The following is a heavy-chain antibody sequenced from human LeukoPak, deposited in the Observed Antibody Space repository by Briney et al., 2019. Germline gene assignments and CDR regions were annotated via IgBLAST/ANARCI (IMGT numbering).Heavy chain of an antibody. V-gene: IGHV1-24*01. CDR2: FDPDDGET. D-gene: IGHD1-26*01. CDR3: ATGTSGSYYVGIVRPIDY. CDR1: GYTLTELP. J-gene: IGHJ4*02. Sequence: ASVNVSCKVSGYTLTELPIHWVRQAPGKGLEWMGGFDPDDGETAYAQMFQGRVTMTEDTSSDTASMELSSLRSEDTAVYYCATGTSGSYYVGIVRPIDYWGQGTLVTVSS.